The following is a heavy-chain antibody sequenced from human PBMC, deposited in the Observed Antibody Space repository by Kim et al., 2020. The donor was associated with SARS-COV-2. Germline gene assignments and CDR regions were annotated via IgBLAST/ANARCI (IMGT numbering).Heavy chain of an antibody. J-gene: IGHJ6*02. CDR1: GFTFSSYG. CDR2: IWYDGSNK. V-gene: IGHV3-33*06. D-gene: IGHD3-16*02. CDR3: AKDGGRDGYDYIWGSYRPNYYYYGMDV. Sequence: GGSLRLSCAASGFTFSSYGMHWVRQAPGKGLEWVAVIWYDGSNKYYADSVKGRFTIPRDNSKNTLYLQMNSLRAEDTAVYYCAKDGGRDGYDYIWGSYRPNYYYYGMDVWGQGTTVTVSS.